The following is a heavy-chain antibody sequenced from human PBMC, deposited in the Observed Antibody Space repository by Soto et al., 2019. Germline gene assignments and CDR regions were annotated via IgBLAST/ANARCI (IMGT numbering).Heavy chain of an antibody. V-gene: IGHV3-23*01. CDR3: ATHAWDL. CDR2: INGGRS. J-gene: IGHJ5*02. Sequence: EVQLLESGGGLVQPGGSLRLSCEASGFTFSSYDMSWVRQAPGKGLEWVSAINGGRSSYGVAVEGRFTVSRDNSKNTQYLQMNGLSVEVTSRSYCATHAWDLWGQGTLVTVSS. D-gene: IGHD2-2*01. CDR1: GFTFSSYD.